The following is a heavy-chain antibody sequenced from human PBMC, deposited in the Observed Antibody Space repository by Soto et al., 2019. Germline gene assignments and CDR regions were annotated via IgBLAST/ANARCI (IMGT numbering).Heavy chain of an antibody. V-gene: IGHV1-69*06. CDR1: GGTFTGHA. J-gene: IGHJ4*02. CDR2: LIPLFGTS. D-gene: IGHD7-27*01. Sequence: QVQLVQSGAEVKKPGSSVKVSCEASGGTFTGHAISWVRQAPGQGPEWMGGLIPLFGTSQHAQNFQGRLTITADKSTSTAYMELTSLRFEDTAIYYCARGPNWGYRFDSWSQGTLVTVSS. CDR3: ARGPNWGYRFDS.